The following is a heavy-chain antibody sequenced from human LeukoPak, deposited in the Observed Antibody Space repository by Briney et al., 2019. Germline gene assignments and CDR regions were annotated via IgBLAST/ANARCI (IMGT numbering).Heavy chain of an antibody. D-gene: IGHD2-15*01. V-gene: IGHV4-61*01. CDR1: GGSVSSGTYY. CDR2: INYSGST. J-gene: IGHJ4*02. Sequence: PSETLSLTCTVSGGSVSSGTYYYWTWIRQPPGKGLEWIGYINYSGSTNYNPSLKSRVTISVDTSKNQFSLRLSSVTAADTAVYYCARDRGYCGGDSCYHFDYWGQGTLVTVSS. CDR3: ARDRGYCGGDSCYHFDY.